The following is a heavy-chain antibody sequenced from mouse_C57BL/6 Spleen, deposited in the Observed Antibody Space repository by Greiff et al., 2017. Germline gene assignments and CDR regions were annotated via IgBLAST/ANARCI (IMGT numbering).Heavy chain of an antibody. V-gene: IGHV1-54*01. CDR1: GYAFTNYL. Sequence: VQLQQSGAELVRPGTSVKVSCKASGYAFTNYLIEWVKQRPGQGLEWIGVINPGSGGTNYNEKFKGKATMTADKSSSTAYMQLSSLTSEDSAVYFSARNPDYYGSLYFDYWGQGTTLTVSS. D-gene: IGHD1-1*01. J-gene: IGHJ2*01. CDR2: INPGSGGT. CDR3: ARNPDYYGSLYFDY.